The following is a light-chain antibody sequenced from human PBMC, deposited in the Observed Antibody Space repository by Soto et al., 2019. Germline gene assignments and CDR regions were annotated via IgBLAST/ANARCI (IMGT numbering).Light chain of an antibody. J-gene: IGKJ1*01. CDR3: QQSFNTLWT. CDR1: QSISTF. V-gene: IGKV1-39*01. Sequence: DIQMTQSPSSLSASVGDRVTITCRASQSISTFLNWYQQKPGKAPKILIFAASILQSGVPSRFSCSGSWTDFTLTISSLQPEDFATYYCQQSFNTLWTFGQGTTVEIK. CDR2: AAS.